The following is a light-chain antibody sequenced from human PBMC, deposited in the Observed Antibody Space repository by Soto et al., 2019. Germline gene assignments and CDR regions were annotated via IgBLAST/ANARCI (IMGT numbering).Light chain of an antibody. V-gene: IGLV1-44*01. J-gene: IGLJ1*01. Sequence: QSVLTQPPSASGTPGQRFTISCSGSSPNIGSNTGNWYHQLPGAAPKVLTYSSNQRPSGYPDRFSASKSGTSASLAISGLPSEDEDDYYCAAWDDSLNGYVFGPGTKVTVL. CDR1: SPNIGSNT. CDR3: AAWDDSLNGYV. CDR2: SSN.